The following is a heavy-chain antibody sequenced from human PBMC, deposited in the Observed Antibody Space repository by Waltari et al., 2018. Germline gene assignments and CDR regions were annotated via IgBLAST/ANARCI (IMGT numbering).Heavy chain of an antibody. CDR2: GWVDGSKE. CDR3: VRDVDTSSHLNRFDP. Sequence: QVQLVESGGGVVPPGRSLRLSCAASGFFFKHYGMHWVRQAPGKGLGGVAVGWVDGSKEFYADSVKGRFIISRDDSNNIVYLQMNALRAEDTAVYHCVRDVDTSSHLNRFDPWGQGTLVTVSS. J-gene: IGHJ5*02. D-gene: IGHD3-22*01. V-gene: IGHV3-33*01. CDR1: GFFFKHYG.